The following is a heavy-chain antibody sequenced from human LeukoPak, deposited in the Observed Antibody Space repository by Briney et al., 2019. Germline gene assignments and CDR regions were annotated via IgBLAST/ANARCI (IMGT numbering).Heavy chain of an antibody. CDR2: ISSSGSTI. D-gene: IGHD5-18*01. CDR3: ARGGYGYGLSFCAY. J-gene: IGHJ4*02. Sequence: PGGSLRLSCVAYGVTFSSYAMNSVRQAPGKGLEWVSYISSSGSTIYYPDSVKGRFTISRDNAKNSLYLQMNSLRAEDTAVYYYARGGYGYGLSFCAYWGQGTLVTVSS. V-gene: IGHV3-48*03. CDR1: GVTFSSYA.